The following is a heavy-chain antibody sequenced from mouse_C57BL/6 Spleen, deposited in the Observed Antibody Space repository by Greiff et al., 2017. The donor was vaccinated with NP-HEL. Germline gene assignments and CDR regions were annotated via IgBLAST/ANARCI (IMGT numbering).Heavy chain of an antibody. CDR1: GYAFSSSW. V-gene: IGHV1-82*01. Sequence: QVTLKVSGPELVKPGASVKISCKASGYAFSSSWMNWVKQRPGKGLEWIGRIYPGDGDTNYNGKFKGKATLTADKSSSTAYMQLSSLTSEDSAVYFCARLGGYWYFDVWGTGTTVTVSS. D-gene: IGHD4-1*01. CDR3: ARLGGYWYFDV. J-gene: IGHJ1*03. CDR2: IYPGDGDT.